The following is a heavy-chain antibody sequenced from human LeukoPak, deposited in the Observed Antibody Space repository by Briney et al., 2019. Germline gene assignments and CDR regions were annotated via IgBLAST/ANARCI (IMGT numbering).Heavy chain of an antibody. CDR3: AKDPGAFVVVPAASY. V-gene: IGHV3-23*01. CDR1: GFTFSRYG. Sequence: GGSLRLSCAASGFTFSRYGMSWVRQAPGKGLEWVSAISGSGGSTYYADSVKGRFTISRDNSKNTLYLQMNSLRAEDTAVYYCAKDPGAFVVVPAASYWGQGTLVTVSS. D-gene: IGHD2-2*01. J-gene: IGHJ4*02. CDR2: ISGSGGST.